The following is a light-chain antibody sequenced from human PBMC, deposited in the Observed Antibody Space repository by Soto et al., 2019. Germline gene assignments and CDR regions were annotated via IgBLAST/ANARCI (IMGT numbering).Light chain of an antibody. CDR1: SSDVGGYNY. CDR3: CSYAGSYTLV. V-gene: IGLV2-11*01. Sequence: QSALTQPRSVSGSPGQSVTISCTGTSSDVGGYNYVSWYQQHLGKAPNLMIYDVSKRPSGVPDRFSGSKSGNTASLTISGLQAEDEADYYCCSYAGSYTLVFGGGTKLTVL. CDR2: DVS. J-gene: IGLJ3*02.